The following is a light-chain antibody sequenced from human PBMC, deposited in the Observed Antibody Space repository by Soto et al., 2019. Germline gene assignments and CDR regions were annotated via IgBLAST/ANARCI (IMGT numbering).Light chain of an antibody. CDR2: DVS. CDR1: SSDVGGYNY. J-gene: IGLJ1*01. Sequence: QSAVPQPRALSESTVQSPTISCSGTSSDVGGYNYVSWYQQHPGKAPKLMIYDVSKRPSGVPDRFSGSKSGNTASLTISGLQAEDEADYYCCSYAGSYTYVFGTGTKVTVL. CDR3: CSYAGSYTYV. V-gene: IGLV2-11*01.